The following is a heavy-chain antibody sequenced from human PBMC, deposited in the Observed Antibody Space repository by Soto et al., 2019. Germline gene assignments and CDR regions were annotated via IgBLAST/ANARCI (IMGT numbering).Heavy chain of an antibody. CDR3: ASTGTYY. D-gene: IGHD1-1*01. Sequence: AGSLRISCAASGFTFISYRMHWVRQAPGKGLGWVAVISYDGSNKYYADSVKGRFTISRDNSKNTLYLQMNSLRAEDTAVYYCASTGTYYWGQGTLVTVSS. V-gene: IGHV3-30*03. CDR1: GFTFISYR. CDR2: ISYDGSNK. J-gene: IGHJ4*02.